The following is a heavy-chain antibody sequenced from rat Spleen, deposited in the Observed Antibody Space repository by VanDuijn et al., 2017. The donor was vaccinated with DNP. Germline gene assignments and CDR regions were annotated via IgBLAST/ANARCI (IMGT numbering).Heavy chain of an antibody. CDR1: GFSLTSYH. CDR2: IWTGGST. D-gene: IGHD1-1*01. CDR3: AREVVHYFDY. Sequence: QVQLKESGPGLVQPSQTLSLACTVSGFSLTSYHVHWVRQPSGKGLEWMGVIWTGGSTEYNSALKSRLSISRDTSKSQVFLKMNSLQTEDTATYYCAREVVHYFDYWGQGVMVTVSS. V-gene: IGHV2-43*01. J-gene: IGHJ2*01.